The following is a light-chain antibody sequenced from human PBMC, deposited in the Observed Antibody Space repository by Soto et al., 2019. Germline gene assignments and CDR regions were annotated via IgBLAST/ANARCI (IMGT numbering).Light chain of an antibody. V-gene: IGKV1-9*01. J-gene: IGKJ4*01. Sequence: IQLTHSPSSLSASVGDRVTITCRASQGISSSLAWYQQQPGKAPKLLIYAASTLQSGVPSRFSGSGSGTDFTLTISSLQPEDFATYYCQQLKSFPLSFGGGTKVDIK. CDR2: AAS. CDR3: QQLKSFPLS. CDR1: QGISSS.